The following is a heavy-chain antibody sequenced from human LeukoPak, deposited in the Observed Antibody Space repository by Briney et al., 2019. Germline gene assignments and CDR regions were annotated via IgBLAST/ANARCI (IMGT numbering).Heavy chain of an antibody. J-gene: IGHJ3*02. D-gene: IGHD4-23*01. V-gene: IGHV4-34*01. CDR1: GGSFSGYH. Sequence: SETLSLTCAVYGGSFSGYHCSWIRQTPGKGLERIGEVSQSGGASYNPSLKSRVTISVETSKNHFSLKLSSVTAADTAMYYCAGSYGGNAVGPFDIWGQGTMVTVSS. CDR2: VSQSGGA. CDR3: AGSYGGNAVGPFDI.